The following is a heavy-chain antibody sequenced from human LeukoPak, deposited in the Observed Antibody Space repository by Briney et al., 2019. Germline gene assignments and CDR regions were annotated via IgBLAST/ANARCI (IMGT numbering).Heavy chain of an antibody. CDR3: ARGLAAAFDI. Sequence: GGSLRLSCAASGFTFSSYSMNWVRQAPGKGLEWVSSISSSSSYIYYADSVKGRSTISRDNAKNSLYLQMNSLRAEDTAVYYCARGLAAAFDIWGQGTMVTVSS. J-gene: IGHJ3*02. CDR2: ISSSSSYI. D-gene: IGHD2-21*01. CDR1: GFTFSSYS. V-gene: IGHV3-21*01.